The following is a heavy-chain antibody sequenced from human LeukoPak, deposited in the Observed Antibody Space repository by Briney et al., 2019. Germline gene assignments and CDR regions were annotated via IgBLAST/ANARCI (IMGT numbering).Heavy chain of an antibody. Sequence: ASVKVSCKASGYTFTSYYMHWVRQPPGQGLEWMGIINPSGGSTSYAQKFQGRVTMTSDTSTSTVYMELSSLRSEDTAVYYCARLPNYDFWSGYYGDFDYWGQGTLVTVSS. D-gene: IGHD3-3*01. CDR2: INPSGGST. V-gene: IGHV1-46*01. J-gene: IGHJ4*02. CDR3: ARLPNYDFWSGYYGDFDY. CDR1: GYTFTSYY.